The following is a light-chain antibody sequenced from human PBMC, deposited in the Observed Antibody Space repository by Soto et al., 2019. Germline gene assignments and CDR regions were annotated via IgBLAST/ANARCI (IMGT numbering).Light chain of an antibody. V-gene: IGKV3-11*01. CDR1: QSVTNS. CDR3: QQHISWPLT. Sequence: EIVLTQSPATLSLSPGERATLSCRASQSVTNSLAWYQQKPGQAPRLLVYDASNRATGIPTRFRGSGSGTDFTLTISNLEPEDFAVYYCQQHISWPLTFGGGTKVDIK. CDR2: DAS. J-gene: IGKJ4*01.